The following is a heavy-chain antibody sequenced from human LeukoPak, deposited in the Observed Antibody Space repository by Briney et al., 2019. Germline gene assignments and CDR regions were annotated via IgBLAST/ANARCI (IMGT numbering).Heavy chain of an antibody. J-gene: IGHJ4*02. CDR3: ARQRTYYDFWSGSPEEQLYYFDY. CDR1: GFTFSDYY. V-gene: IGHV3-11*01. D-gene: IGHD3-3*01. CDR2: ISSSGSTI. Sequence: GGSLRLSCAASGFTFSDYYMSWIRQAPGKGLEWVSYISSSGSTIYYADSVKGRFTISRDNAKNSLYLQMNSLRAEDTAVYYCARQRTYYDFWSGSPEEQLYYFDYWGQGTLVTVSS.